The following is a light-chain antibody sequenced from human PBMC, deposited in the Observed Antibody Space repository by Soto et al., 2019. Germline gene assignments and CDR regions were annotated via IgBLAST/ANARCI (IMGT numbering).Light chain of an antibody. V-gene: IGKV3-15*01. CDR2: GAS. Sequence: DTVMTQDPATLYVSPDAIATPSCRASETVSSNLAWYQQKLGQAPRLLIYGASTRATGIPARFSGSGSGTQFTLTISSLQSEDFAVYYCQQYNNGPPITFGQGTRLEIK. J-gene: IGKJ5*01. CDR1: ETVSSN. CDR3: QQYNNGPPIT.